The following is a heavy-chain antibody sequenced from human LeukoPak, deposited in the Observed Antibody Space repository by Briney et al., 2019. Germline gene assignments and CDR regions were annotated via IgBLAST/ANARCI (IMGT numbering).Heavy chain of an antibody. Sequence: SETLSLTCAVYGESFSAYYWNWIRQAPGKRLEWIGEIHHSGTSNYNPALKSRVHISVDPSKKQFSLKLSSVTAADTAVYYCARDLWSYDSSGHCWGQGTMVTVSS. CDR1: GESFSAYY. CDR3: ARDLWSYDSSGHC. V-gene: IGHV4-34*01. J-gene: IGHJ3*01. D-gene: IGHD3-22*01. CDR2: IHHSGTS.